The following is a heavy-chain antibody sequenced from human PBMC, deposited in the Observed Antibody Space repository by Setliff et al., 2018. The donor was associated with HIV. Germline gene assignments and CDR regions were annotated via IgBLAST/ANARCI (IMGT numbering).Heavy chain of an antibody. J-gene: IGHJ4*02. CDR1: GFSFSYAW. D-gene: IGHD5-12*01. CDR2: IRSKANGGTT. CDR3: ARDWRHGHDLNFDY. V-gene: IGHV3-15*01. Sequence: PGGSLRLSCAASGFSFSYAWMSWVRQAPGKGLEWVGHIRSKANGGTTEYAAPVKGRFTISRDDSRDTVYLDMNSLRAEDTAMYYCARDWRHGHDLNFDYWGQGTLVTVSS.